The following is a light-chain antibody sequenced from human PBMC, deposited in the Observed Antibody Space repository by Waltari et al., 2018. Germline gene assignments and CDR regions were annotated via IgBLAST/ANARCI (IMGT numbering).Light chain of an antibody. V-gene: IGKV3-11*01. Sequence: EIVLTQSPPTLSLSPGERATLSCRASQGVDNYIAWYQQKPGQAPRLLIFDITNRATGTPARFTGSGSGTDFTLTISGLQSEDFAVYYCHQYNNWPPFTFGPGTKVDI. CDR3: HQYNNWPPFT. CDR1: QGVDNY. J-gene: IGKJ3*01. CDR2: DIT.